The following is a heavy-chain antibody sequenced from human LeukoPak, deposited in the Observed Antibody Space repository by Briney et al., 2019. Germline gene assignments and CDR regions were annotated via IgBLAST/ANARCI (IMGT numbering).Heavy chain of an antibody. D-gene: IGHD2/OR15-2a*01. CDR1: GYTFTGYY. V-gene: IGHV1-2*06. Sequence: GASVKVSCKASGYTFTGYYMHWVRQAPGQGLEWMGRINPNSGGTNYAQKFQGRVTMTRDTSISTAYMELSRLRSDDTAVYYCARDLTLNYYYYYYMDVWGKGTTVTVSS. J-gene: IGHJ6*03. CDR2: INPNSGGT. CDR3: ARDLTLNYYYYYYMDV.